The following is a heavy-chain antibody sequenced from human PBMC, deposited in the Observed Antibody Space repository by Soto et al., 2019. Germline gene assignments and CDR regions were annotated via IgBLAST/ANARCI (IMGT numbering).Heavy chain of an antibody. Sequence: PSETLSLTCAVYGGSFNGYYWTWIRQPPGKGLEWIGEIKHSGSTNYNPPLKSRVTISVDTSKNQFSLNLTSVTAADTAAYYCARGTFRGYSYGYYFDYWGQGALVTSPQ. J-gene: IGHJ4*02. V-gene: IGHV4-34*01. CDR2: IKHSGST. CDR3: ARGTFRGYSYGYYFDY. CDR1: GGSFNGYY. D-gene: IGHD5-18*01.